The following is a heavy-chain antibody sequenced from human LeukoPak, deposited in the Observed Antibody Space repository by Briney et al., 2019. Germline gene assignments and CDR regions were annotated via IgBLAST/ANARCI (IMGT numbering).Heavy chain of an antibody. Sequence: ASVKVSCKVSGYTLTELSMHWVRQAPGKGLEWMGGFDPEDGETIYAQKFQGRVTMTEDTSTDTAYMELSSLRPEDTAVYYCATDLRYYYGSGSYNWGQGTLVTVSS. V-gene: IGHV1-24*01. CDR2: FDPEDGET. D-gene: IGHD3-10*01. J-gene: IGHJ4*02. CDR3: ATDLRYYYGSGSYN. CDR1: GYTLTELS.